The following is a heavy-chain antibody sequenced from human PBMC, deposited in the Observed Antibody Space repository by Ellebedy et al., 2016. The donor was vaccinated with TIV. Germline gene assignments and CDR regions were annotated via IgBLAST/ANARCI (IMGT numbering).Heavy chain of an antibody. J-gene: IGHJ4*02. Sequence: GGSLRLXXAASGFTFSSYSMNWVRQAPGKGLEWVSYISSSSSTIYYADSVKGRFTISRDNAKNSLYLQMNSLRAEDTAVYYCARDEEGRENRFGSYYNYWGQGTLVTVSS. CDR2: ISSSSSTI. V-gene: IGHV3-48*04. CDR1: GFTFSSYS. D-gene: IGHD3-10*01. CDR3: ARDEEGRENRFGSYYNY.